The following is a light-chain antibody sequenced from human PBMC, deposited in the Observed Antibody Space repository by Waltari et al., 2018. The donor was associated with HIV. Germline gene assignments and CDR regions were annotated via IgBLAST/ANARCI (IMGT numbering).Light chain of an antibody. CDR2: KEN. CDR1: TLPKKF. CDR3: QSADSSGTS. V-gene: IGLV3-25*03. J-gene: IGLJ2*01. Sequence: SDEVTQTPSVSVSPGQTARITCSGETLPKKFVYWYQQKPGQAPVVVIYKENERPSGIAERFSGSSSGTKATLTISGVQAEDEADYYCQSADSSGTSFGGGTKLTVL.